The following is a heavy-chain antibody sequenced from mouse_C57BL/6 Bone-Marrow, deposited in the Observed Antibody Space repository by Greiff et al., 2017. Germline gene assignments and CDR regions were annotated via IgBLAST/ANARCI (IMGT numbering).Heavy chain of an antibody. CDR3: ARITTVVATDYAMDY. CDR2: IDPSDSYT. Sequence: QVQLQQPGAELVMPGASVKLSCKASGYTFTSYWMHWVKQRPGQGLEWIGEIDPSDSYTNYNQKLKGKSTLTVDKSSSTAYMQLSSLTSEDSAVYYCARITTVVATDYAMDYWGQGTSVTVSS. V-gene: IGHV1-69*01. D-gene: IGHD1-1*01. CDR1: GYTFTSYW. J-gene: IGHJ4*01.